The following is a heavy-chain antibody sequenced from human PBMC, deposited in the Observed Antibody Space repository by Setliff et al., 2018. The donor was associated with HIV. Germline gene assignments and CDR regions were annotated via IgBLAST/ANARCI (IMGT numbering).Heavy chain of an antibody. J-gene: IGHJ4*02. CDR2: IFYSGST. Sequence: SETLSLTCTVSGGSISGCYWSWIRQPPGKGLERIGYIFYSGSTNYNPSLKSRVTISVDTSKNQFSLKLSSVTVADTAVYYCARQSDSSGYFPSWYFDYWAQGTLVTVSA. V-gene: IGHV4-59*08. CDR3: ARQSDSSGYFPSWYFDY. D-gene: IGHD3-22*01. CDR1: GGSISGCY.